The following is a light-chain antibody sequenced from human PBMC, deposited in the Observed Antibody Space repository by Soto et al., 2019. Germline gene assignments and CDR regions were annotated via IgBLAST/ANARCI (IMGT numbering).Light chain of an antibody. CDR1: SSNIASYY. CDR2: RSN. CDR3: AAWDDSLSGVL. Sequence: QSVLTQPTSASGTPGQRVTISCSGSSSNIASYYVYWYQQLPGTAPKLLIHRSNQRPSGVPDRFSGSKSGTSASLAISGLRSEDEADYYCAAWDDSLSGVLFGGGTKLTVL. V-gene: IGLV1-47*01. J-gene: IGLJ2*01.